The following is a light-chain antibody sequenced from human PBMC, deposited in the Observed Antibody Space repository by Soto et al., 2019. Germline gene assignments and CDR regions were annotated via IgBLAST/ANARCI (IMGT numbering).Light chain of an antibody. CDR1: QSISSW. V-gene: IGKV1-5*03. CDR2: KAS. J-gene: IGKJ1*01. Sequence: IKMTQSPSILSASVADRVTITFRASQSISSWLAWYQQKPGKAPNLLIHKASHLESGVPSRFSGSGSGTEFTLTISSLQPGDFATYYCQHYNTYPWTFGQGTKVDIK. CDR3: QHYNTYPWT.